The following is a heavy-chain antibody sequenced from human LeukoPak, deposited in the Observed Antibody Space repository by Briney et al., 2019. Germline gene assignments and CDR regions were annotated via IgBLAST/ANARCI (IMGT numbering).Heavy chain of an antibody. J-gene: IGHJ4*02. D-gene: IGHD3-3*01. CDR1: GFIFSRYW. CDR3: AKGTYYDFWSGHYVDY. CDR2: INQDESER. Sequence: GGSLRLSCATSGFIFSRYWMSWVRQAPGKGLEWVANINQDESERNYVDSVKGRFTISRDNAKNSLDLQMNSLRAEDTAVYYCAKGTYYDFWSGHYVDYWGQGTLVTVSS. V-gene: IGHV3-7*03.